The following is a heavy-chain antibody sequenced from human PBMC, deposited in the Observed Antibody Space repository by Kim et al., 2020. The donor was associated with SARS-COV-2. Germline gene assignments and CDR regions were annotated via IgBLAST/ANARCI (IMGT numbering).Heavy chain of an antibody. D-gene: IGHD6-25*01. J-gene: IGHJ4*02. V-gene: IGHV4-34*01. CDR2: INHSGST. CDR1: GGSFSGYY. CDR3: ARGGPSGWFDY. Sequence: SETLSLTCAVYGGSFSGYYWSWIRQPPGKGLEWIGEINHSGSTNYNPSLKSRVTISVDTSKNQFSLKLSSVTAADTAVYYCARGGPSGWFDYWGQGTLVTVSS.